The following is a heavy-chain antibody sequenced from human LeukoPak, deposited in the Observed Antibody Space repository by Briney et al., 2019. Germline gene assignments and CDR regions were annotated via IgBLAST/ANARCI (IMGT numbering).Heavy chain of an antibody. Sequence: SETLSLTCAVYGGSFSGYYWSWIRQPPGKGLEWVGEINHSGSTNYNPSLKSRVTISVDTSKNQFSLKLSSVTAADTAVYYCASLRWPRLGWFDPWGQGTLVTVSS. CDR3: ASLRWPRLGWFDP. J-gene: IGHJ5*02. V-gene: IGHV4-34*01. CDR2: INHSGST. D-gene: IGHD5-12*01. CDR1: GGSFSGYY.